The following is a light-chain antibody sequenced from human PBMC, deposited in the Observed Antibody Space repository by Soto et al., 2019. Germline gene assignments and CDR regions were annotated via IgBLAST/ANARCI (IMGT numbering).Light chain of an antibody. Sequence: EIVLTQSPGTLSLSPGERATLSCRASQSVSSSYLAWYQQKPGQAPRLLIYGASSRATVIPDRFSGSGSGTDFTLTISRLEPEDFAVYYCQQYCSSPSWTFGQGTKVYIK. J-gene: IGKJ1*01. CDR2: GAS. CDR3: QQYCSSPSWT. V-gene: IGKV3-20*01. CDR1: QSVSSSY.